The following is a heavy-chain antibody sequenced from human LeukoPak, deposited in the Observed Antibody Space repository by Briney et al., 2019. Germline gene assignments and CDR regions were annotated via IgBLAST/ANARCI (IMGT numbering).Heavy chain of an antibody. Sequence: ASVKVSCKASGYTFTGYYMHWVRQAPGQGLEWMGWINPNSGGTNYAQKFQGRVTMTRDTSISTAYMELSRLRSDYTAVYYCARVISRIDYYYYGMDVWGQGTTVTVSS. V-gene: IGHV1-2*02. D-gene: IGHD3-10*01. CDR1: GYTFTGYY. J-gene: IGHJ6*02. CDR3: ARVISRIDYYYYGMDV. CDR2: INPNSGGT.